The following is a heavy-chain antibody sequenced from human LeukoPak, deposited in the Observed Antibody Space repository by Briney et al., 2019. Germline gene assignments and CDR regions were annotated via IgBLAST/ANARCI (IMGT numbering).Heavy chain of an antibody. J-gene: IGHJ4*02. V-gene: IGHV3-7*01. CDR1: GFTFSSYA. CDR2: IKQDGSEK. CDR3: ASRLSGYYNY. Sequence: GGSLRLSCAASGFTFSSYAMHWVRQAPGKGLEWVANIKQDGSEKYYLDSVKGRFTISRDNAKNSLYLQMNSLRAEDTGVYYCASRLSGYYNYWGQGTLVTVSS. D-gene: IGHD3-3*01.